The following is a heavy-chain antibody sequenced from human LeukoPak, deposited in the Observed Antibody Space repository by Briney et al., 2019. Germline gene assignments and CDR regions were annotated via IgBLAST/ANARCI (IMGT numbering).Heavy chain of an antibody. CDR3: ARGDSTAAAVDY. CDR1: GGPISSSSYY. CDR2: IYYSGST. D-gene: IGHD6-25*01. Sequence: SETLSLTCTVSGGPISSSSYYWGWIRQPPGKGLEWIGSIYYSGSTYYNPSLKSRVTISVDTSKNQFSLKLSSVTAADTAVYYCARGDSTAAAVDYWGQGTLVTVSS. V-gene: IGHV4-39*01. J-gene: IGHJ4*02.